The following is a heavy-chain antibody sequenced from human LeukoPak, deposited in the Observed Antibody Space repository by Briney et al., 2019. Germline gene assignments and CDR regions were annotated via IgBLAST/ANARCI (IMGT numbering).Heavy chain of an antibody. CDR2: ISAYNGNT. D-gene: IGHD2-8*01. CDR1: GYTFTSYG. CDR3: ARALIYCTNGVCDRGGYFDL. J-gene: IGHJ2*01. V-gene: IGHV1-18*04. Sequence: ASVKVSCKASGYTFTSYGISWVRQAPGQGLEWMGWISAYNGNTNYAQKLQGRVTMTTDTSTSTAYMELRSLRSDDTAVYYCARALIYCTNGVCDRGGYFDLWGRGTLVTVSS.